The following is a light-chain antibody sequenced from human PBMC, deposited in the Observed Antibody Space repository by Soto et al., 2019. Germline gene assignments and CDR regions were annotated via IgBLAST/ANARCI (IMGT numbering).Light chain of an antibody. CDR3: QHYYTVPVT. J-gene: IGKJ5*01. CDR2: WAS. CDR1: QTVLRSSNNKNH. V-gene: IGKV4-1*01. Sequence: DIVMTQSPDSLAVSLGERATINCKSSQTVLRSSNNKNHLAWYQQKPEQPPKMLISWASTRESGVPDRFSGSGSGTDFTLTISSLQAEDVAVYYFQHYYTVPVTFGQGTXXEIK.